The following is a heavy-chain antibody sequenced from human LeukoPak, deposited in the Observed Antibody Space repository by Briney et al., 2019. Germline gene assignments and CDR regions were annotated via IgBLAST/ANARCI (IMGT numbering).Heavy chain of an antibody. CDR2: ISGSGGST. CDR3: AKSLGYCSSTSCYGNDY. J-gene: IGHJ4*02. D-gene: IGHD2-2*01. Sequence: GGSLRLSCAASGFTFSSYGMSWVRQAPGKGLEWVSAISGSGGSTYYADSVKGRFTIPRDNSKNTLYLQMNSLRAEDTAVYYCAKSLGYCSSTSCYGNDYWGQGTLVTVSS. CDR1: GFTFSSYG. V-gene: IGHV3-23*01.